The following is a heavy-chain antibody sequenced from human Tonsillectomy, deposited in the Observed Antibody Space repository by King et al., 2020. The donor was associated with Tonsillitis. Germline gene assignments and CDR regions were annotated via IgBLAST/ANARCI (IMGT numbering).Heavy chain of an antibody. CDR1: GFSFDDYA. D-gene: IGHD3-16*02. Sequence: EVQLVESGGGVVQPGGSLRLSCAASGFSFDDYAMHWVRQAPGKGLEWVSLISGDGGNTHYADSVKGRFTISRDNNKNSLYLQMNSLRTEDTALYYCAKDILGVITGEAFDIWGQGTMVTVSS. J-gene: IGHJ3*02. CDR2: ISGDGGNT. V-gene: IGHV3-43*02. CDR3: AKDILGVITGEAFDI.